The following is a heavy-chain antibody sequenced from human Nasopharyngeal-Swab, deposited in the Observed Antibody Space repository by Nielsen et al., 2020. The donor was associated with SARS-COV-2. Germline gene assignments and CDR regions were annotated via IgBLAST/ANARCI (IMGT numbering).Heavy chain of an antibody. Sequence: ASVKVSCKASGYTFTSYAMNWARQAPGQGLEWMGWINTNTGNPTYAQGFTGRFVFSLDTSVSTAYLQISSLKAEDTAVYYCARAPSPIAARRGDDAFDIWGQGTMVTVSS. D-gene: IGHD6-6*01. J-gene: IGHJ3*02. CDR2: INTNTGNP. CDR1: GYTFTSYA. V-gene: IGHV7-4-1*02. CDR3: ARAPSPIAARRGDDAFDI.